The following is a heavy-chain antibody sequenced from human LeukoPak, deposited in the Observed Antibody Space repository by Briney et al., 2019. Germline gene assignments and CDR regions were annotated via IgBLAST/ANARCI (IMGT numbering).Heavy chain of an antibody. CDR1: GFTFSSYA. CDR2: ISYDGSNK. CDR3: ARDLYYDFWSGYFDY. V-gene: IGHV3-30-3*01. D-gene: IGHD3-3*01. J-gene: IGHJ4*02. Sequence: GRSLRLSCAASGFTFSSYAMHWVCQAPGKGLEWVAVISYDGSNKYYADSVKGRFTISRDNSKNTLYLQMNSLRAEDTAVYYCARDLYYDFWSGYFDYWGQGTLVTVSS.